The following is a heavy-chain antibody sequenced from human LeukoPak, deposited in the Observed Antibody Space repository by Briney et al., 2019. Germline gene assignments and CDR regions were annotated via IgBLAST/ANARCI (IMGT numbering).Heavy chain of an antibody. CDR2: IYYSGTS. V-gene: IGHV4-59*01. CDR3: ATGRYYYGSEY. Sequence: SETLSLTCTISGGSINDYFWSWIRQPPEKGLEWIGYIYYSGTSNYNPSLKSRVTISLDTSKNQFSLKLTSVTAADTAVYYCATGRYYYGSEYWGQGTLFTVSS. D-gene: IGHD3-10*01. J-gene: IGHJ4*02. CDR1: GGSINDYF.